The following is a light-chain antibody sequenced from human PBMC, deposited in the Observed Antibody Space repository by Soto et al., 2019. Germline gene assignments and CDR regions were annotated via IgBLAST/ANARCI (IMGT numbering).Light chain of an antibody. CDR3: SSYAGSNNLV. CDR2: EVS. J-gene: IGLJ2*01. V-gene: IGLV2-8*01. Sequence: QSALTQPPSASGSPGQSVTISCTGTSSDVGGYNYVSWYQQHPGKAPKLMIYEVSTRPSGVPARFSGSKSGNTASLTVSGLQAEYEADYYCSSYAGSNNLVFGGGTKLTVL. CDR1: SSDVGGYNY.